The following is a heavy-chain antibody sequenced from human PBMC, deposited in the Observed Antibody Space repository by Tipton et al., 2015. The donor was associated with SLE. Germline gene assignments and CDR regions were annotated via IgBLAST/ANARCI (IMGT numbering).Heavy chain of an antibody. CDR2: IYRSGST. CDR3: ARGQRRGRWLQLGYFDY. Sequence: TLSLTCAVSGYSISSGYYWGWIRQPPGKGLEWIGSIYRSGSTYYNPSLKSRVTISVDTSKNQFSLKLSSVTAADTAVYYCARGQRRGRWLQLGYFDYWGQGTLVTVSS. V-gene: IGHV4-38-2*01. D-gene: IGHD5-24*01. CDR1: GYSISSGYY. J-gene: IGHJ4*02.